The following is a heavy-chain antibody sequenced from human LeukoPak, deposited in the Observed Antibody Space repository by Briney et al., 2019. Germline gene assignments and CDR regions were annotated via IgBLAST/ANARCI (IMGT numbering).Heavy chain of an antibody. CDR1: GFTFSSHS. J-gene: IGHJ3*01. D-gene: IGHD2-21*01. CDR3: ARDQRPYCGGECYCAIDL. Sequence: GGSLRLSCEASGFTFSSHSMTWVRQAPGKTLEWISYIGHTGSPAHYADSVRGRFTISRDNAKNSLYLQMNSLTVEDTAVYYCARDQRPYCGGECYCAIDLWGRGTLVTVSS. CDR2: IGHTGSPA. V-gene: IGHV3-48*01.